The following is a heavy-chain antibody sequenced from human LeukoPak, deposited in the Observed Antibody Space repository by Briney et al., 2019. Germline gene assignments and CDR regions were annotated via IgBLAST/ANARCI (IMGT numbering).Heavy chain of an antibody. D-gene: IGHD5-18*01. J-gene: IGHJ6*03. CDR3: ARRGQVQLWPGGYYYYYYMDV. Sequence: SETLSLTCTVSSGSISSYYWSWIRQPPGKGLEWIGYIYTSGSTNYNPSLKSRVTISVDTSKNQFSLKLSSVTAADTAVYYCARRGQVQLWPGGYYYYYYMDVWGKGTTVTVSS. CDR1: SGSISSYY. V-gene: IGHV4-4*09. CDR2: IYTSGST.